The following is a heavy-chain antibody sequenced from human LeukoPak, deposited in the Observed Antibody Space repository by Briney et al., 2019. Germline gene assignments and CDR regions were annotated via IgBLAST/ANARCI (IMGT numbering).Heavy chain of an antibody. J-gene: IGHJ3*02. CDR3: ARGGLRQCPGINCYLLPFHM. Sequence: GASVKVSCKASGYTFTDYYIHWVRPAPGQGLEWMGWINPDPNKHVTNYGQNFQGRVTLTGDTSINTAYVELSSLTSDDTAVYYCARGGLRQCPGINCYLLPFHMWGQGTKVTVSS. CDR2: INPDPNKHVT. V-gene: IGHV1-2*02. D-gene: IGHD2-2*01. CDR1: GYTFTDYY.